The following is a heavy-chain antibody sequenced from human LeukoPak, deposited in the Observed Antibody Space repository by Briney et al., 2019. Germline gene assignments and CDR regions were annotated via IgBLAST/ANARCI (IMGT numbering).Heavy chain of an antibody. J-gene: IGHJ4*02. CDR2: IWYDGSKK. V-gene: IGHV3-30*02. CDR1: GFTFRSYG. Sequence: GGSLRLSCEASGFTFRSYGMHWVRQAPGKGLAWVAFIWYDGSKKHYADSVKGRFTISRDNSKNTLYLQMNSLRAEDTAVYYCAKHYSDYGIDYWGQGTLVTVSP. CDR3: AKHYSDYGIDY. D-gene: IGHD4-11*01.